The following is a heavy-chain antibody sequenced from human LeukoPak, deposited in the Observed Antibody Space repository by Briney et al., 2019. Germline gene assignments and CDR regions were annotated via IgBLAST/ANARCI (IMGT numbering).Heavy chain of an antibody. CDR3: ARLADMVMGTWFDP. V-gene: IGHV4-39*01. D-gene: IGHD5-18*01. J-gene: IGHJ5*02. CDR2: FSYSVGT. Sequence: PSETLSLTCTVSGASISTSTYYWGWIRQPPGKGLEWIGSFSYSVGTHYNPSLKSRVAISVDTSKNQFSLRLSSVTAADTAVYYCARLADMVMGTWFDPWGQGTLVTVFS. CDR1: GASISTSTYY.